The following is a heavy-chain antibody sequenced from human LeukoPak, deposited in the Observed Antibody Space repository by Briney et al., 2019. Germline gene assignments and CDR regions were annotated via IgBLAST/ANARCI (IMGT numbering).Heavy chain of an antibody. J-gene: IGHJ6*03. Sequence: GGSLRLSCAASGFTFSSYSMNWVRQAPGKGLEWVSSISSSSSYIYYADSVKGRFTISRDNAKNSLYLQMNSLRAEDTAVYYCGRAGPATKDHFIDVWGKGTTVTVSS. CDR3: GRAGPATKDHFIDV. CDR2: ISSSSSYI. D-gene: IGHD2-2*01. V-gene: IGHV3-21*01. CDR1: GFTFSSYS.